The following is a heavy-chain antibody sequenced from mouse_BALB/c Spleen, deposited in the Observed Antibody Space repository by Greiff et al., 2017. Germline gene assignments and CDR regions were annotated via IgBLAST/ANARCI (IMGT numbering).Heavy chain of an antibody. Sequence: VQLKESGAELVRPGALVKLSCKASGFNIKDYYMHWVKQRPEQGLEWIGWIDPENGNTIYDPKFQGKASITADTSSNTAYLQLSSLTSEDTAVYYCASGGGNYADYWGQGTTLTVSS. V-gene: IGHV14-1*02. D-gene: IGHD2-1*01. CDR3: ASGGGNYADY. CDR2: IDPENGNT. CDR1: GFNIKDYY. J-gene: IGHJ2*01.